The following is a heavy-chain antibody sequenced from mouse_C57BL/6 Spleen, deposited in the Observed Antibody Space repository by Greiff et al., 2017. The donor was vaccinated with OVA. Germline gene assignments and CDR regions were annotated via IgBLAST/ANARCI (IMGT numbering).Heavy chain of an antibody. CDR1: GYTFTDYE. J-gene: IGHJ4*01. CDR2: IDPETGGT. D-gene: IGHD1-1*01. CDR3: TRSGITTVDYAMDY. V-gene: IGHV1-15*01. Sequence: VQLQQSGAELVRPGASVTLSCKASGYTFTDYEMHWVKQTPVHGLEWIGAIDPETGGTAYNQKFKGKAILTADKSSSTAYMELRSLTSEDSAVYYCTRSGITTVDYAMDYWGQGTSVTVSS.